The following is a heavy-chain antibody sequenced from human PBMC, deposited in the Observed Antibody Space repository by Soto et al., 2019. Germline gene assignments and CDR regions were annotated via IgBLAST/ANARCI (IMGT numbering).Heavy chain of an antibody. V-gene: IGHV4-59*01. J-gene: IGHJ4*02. CDR2: IYYSGST. Sequence: QVQLQESGPGLVKPSETLSLTCTVSGGSISSYYWSWIRQPPGKGLEWIGYIYYSGSTNYNPSLKSRVTISVDTSKNQFSLKLSSVTAADTAVYYCGSLCSSTSCYEGYWGQGTLVTVSS. D-gene: IGHD2-2*01. CDR1: GGSISSYY. CDR3: GSLCSSTSCYEGY.